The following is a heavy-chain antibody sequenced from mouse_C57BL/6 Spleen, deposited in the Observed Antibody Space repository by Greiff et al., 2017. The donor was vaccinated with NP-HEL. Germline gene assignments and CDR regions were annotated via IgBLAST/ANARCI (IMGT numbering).Heavy chain of an antibody. D-gene: IGHD2-3*01. CDR2: INPNNGGT. J-gene: IGHJ3*01. V-gene: IGHV1-18*01. CDR3: ARRAYVGYYVVFAY. CDR1: GYTFTDYN. Sequence: EVQLQQSGPELVKPGASVKIPCKASGYTFTDYNMDWVKQSHGKSLEWIGDINPNNGGTIYNQKFKGKATLTVDKSSSTAYMELRSLTSEDPAVYYCARRAYVGYYVVFAYWGQGTRVTVSA.